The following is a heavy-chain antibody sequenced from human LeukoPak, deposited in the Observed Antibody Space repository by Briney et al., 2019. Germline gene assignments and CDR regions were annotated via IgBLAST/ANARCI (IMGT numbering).Heavy chain of an antibody. D-gene: IGHD3-10*01. Sequence: GGSLRLSCAASGFTVSSSYMSWVRQAPGKGLEWVSGISGSGGSTYYADSVKGRFTISRDNSKNTLYLQMNSLRAEDTAVFYCAKEAFITTVRGVNYYYGMDVWGQGTTVAVSS. V-gene: IGHV3-23*01. CDR3: AKEAFITTVRGVNYYYGMDV. CDR2: ISGSGGST. J-gene: IGHJ6*02. CDR1: GFTVSSSY.